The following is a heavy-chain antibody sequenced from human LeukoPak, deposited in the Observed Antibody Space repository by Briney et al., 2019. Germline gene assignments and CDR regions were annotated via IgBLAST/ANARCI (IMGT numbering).Heavy chain of an antibody. V-gene: IGHV3-74*01. CDR2: INSDGSRT. J-gene: IGHJ4*02. CDR1: GFTFSSYW. Sequence: GGSLRLSCAASGFTFSSYWMHWVRQAPGKGLVWVSRINSDGSRTSYADSVKGRLTISRDNAKNTLYLQMNSLRAEDTAVYYCARDSYYDFWSGYYDYWGQGTLVTVSS. CDR3: ARDSYYDFWSGYYDY. D-gene: IGHD3-3*01.